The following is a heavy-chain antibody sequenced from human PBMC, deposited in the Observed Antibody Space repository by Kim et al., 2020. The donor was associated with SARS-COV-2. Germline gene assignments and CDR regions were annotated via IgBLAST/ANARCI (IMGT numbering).Heavy chain of an antibody. D-gene: IGHD2-15*01. V-gene: IGHV3-48*02. J-gene: IGHJ5*02. CDR2: ISSSSSTI. CDR1: GFTFSSYS. CDR3: ARDRKSDIVVVVAATPRWFDP. Sequence: GGSLRLSCAASGFTFSSYSMNWVRQAPGKGLEWVSYISSSSSTIYYADSVKGRFTISRDNAKNSLYLQMNSLRDEDTAVYYCARDRKSDIVVVVAATPRWFDPWGQGTLVTVSS.